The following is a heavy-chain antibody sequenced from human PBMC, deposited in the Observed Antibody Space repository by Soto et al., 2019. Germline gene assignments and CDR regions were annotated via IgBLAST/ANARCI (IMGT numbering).Heavy chain of an antibody. J-gene: IGHJ4*02. CDR1: GFTFSTYG. V-gene: IGHV3-33*01. CDR2: IWYDGSNK. CDR3: ARKGEVTGLKY. D-gene: IGHD1-20*01. Sequence: QVQLVESGGGVVQPGKSLRLSCAASGFTFSTYGMHWVRQAPGKGLEWVAVIWYDGSNKYHGDSLKGRFTISRDNSKKTLYLQMNNLRAEDTAVYYCARKGEVTGLKYWGQGTLVTVSS.